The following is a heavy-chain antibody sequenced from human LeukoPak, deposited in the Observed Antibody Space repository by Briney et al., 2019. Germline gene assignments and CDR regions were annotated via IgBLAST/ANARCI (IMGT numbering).Heavy chain of an antibody. V-gene: IGHV1-69*05. CDR2: IIPIFGTA. D-gene: IGHD3-22*01. CDR1: GGTFSSYA. Sequence: ASVKVSCKASGGTFSSYAISWVRQAPGQGLEWMGGIIPIFGTANYAQKFQGRVTITTDESTSTVYMELSSLRSEDTAVYYCARGRPEEYYYDSSGYFLDYWGQGTLVTVSS. J-gene: IGHJ4*02. CDR3: ARGRPEEYYYDSSGYFLDY.